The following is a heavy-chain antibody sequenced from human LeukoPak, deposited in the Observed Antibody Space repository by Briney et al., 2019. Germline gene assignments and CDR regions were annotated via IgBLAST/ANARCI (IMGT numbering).Heavy chain of an antibody. CDR2: INPDSGDT. D-gene: IGHD2-2*01. CDR3: ARMESSTSRPFVY. CDR1: EYTFSVYH. V-gene: IGHV1-2*02. Sequence: ASVKVSCKASEYTFSVYHIHWVRQAPGQGLEWMAWINPDSGDTNYAQKFQGRVTMTRDTSISTAYMELSRLRSDDTAVYYCARMESSTSRPFVYWGQGTLVTVSS. J-gene: IGHJ4*02.